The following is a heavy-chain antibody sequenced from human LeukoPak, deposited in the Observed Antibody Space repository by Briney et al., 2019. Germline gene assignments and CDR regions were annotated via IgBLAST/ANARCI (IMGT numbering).Heavy chain of an antibody. J-gene: IGHJ4*02. Sequence: PSETLSLTCTVSGGSIISYYWTWIRQPPGKGLEWIGYIYYSGSTNYNPSLKSRVTISVDTSKNQFSLRLTSVTAADTAVYYCARYPYSDSGVWQAFDYWGQGTLVTVSS. V-gene: IGHV4-59*08. CDR2: IYYSGST. D-gene: IGHD5-12*01. CDR1: GGSIISYY. CDR3: ARYPYSDSGVWQAFDY.